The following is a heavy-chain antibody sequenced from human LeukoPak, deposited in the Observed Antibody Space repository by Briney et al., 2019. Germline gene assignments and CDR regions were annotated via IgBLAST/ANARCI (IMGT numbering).Heavy chain of an antibody. J-gene: IGHJ4*02. Sequence: SETLSITCAVYGGTFSGYYWSWIRQPPGKRLEWIGEINHSGCTNYNPSLKSRVTISVDTSKNQFSLKLSSVTAADTAVYYCARGGLIHRQDIVVVPAATVPHFDYWGQGTLVTVSS. V-gene: IGHV4-34*01. CDR3: ARGGLIHRQDIVVVPAATVPHFDY. CDR2: INHSGCT. D-gene: IGHD2-2*01. CDR1: GGTFSGYY.